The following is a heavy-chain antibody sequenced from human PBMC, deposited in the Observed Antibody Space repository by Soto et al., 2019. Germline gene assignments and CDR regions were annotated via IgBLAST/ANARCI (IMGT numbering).Heavy chain of an antibody. J-gene: IGHJ4*02. CDR1: GGSISSGDYY. CDR3: ARDVLYSTSRIDS. Sequence: SETLSLTCTVSGGSISSGDYYWSWVRQPPGKGLEWIGYIYYSGSTYYTPSLRSRVTISVDTSKNQFSLKLSSVTAADTAVYYCARDVLYSTSRIDSWGQGTLVTVSS. D-gene: IGHD6-6*01. V-gene: IGHV4-30-4*01. CDR2: IYYSGST.